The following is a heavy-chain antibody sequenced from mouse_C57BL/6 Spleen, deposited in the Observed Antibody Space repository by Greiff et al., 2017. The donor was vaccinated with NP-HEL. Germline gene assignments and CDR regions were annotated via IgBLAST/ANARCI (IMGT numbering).Heavy chain of an antibody. D-gene: IGHD1-1*01. Sequence: VQLQQPGAELVKPGASVKLSCKASGYTFTSYWMQWVKQRPGQGLEWIGEIDPSDSYTNYNQKFKGKATLTVDTSSSTAYMQLSSLTSEDSAVYYCARRISYYGSSPYAMDYWGQGTSVTVSS. J-gene: IGHJ4*01. V-gene: IGHV1-50*01. CDR2: IDPSDSYT. CDR3: ARRISYYGSSPYAMDY. CDR1: GYTFTSYW.